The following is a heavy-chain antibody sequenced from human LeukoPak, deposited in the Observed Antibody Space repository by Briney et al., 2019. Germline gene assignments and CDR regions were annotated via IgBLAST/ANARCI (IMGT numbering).Heavy chain of an antibody. CDR3: ARLNPIVGAFDI. V-gene: IGHV1-8*02. J-gene: IGHJ3*02. D-gene: IGHD1-26*01. CDR2: MNPNSGNT. Sequence: ASVKVSCKASGYTFTSYDINWVRQATGQGLEWMGWMNPNSGNTGYAQKFQGRVTMTRDTSISTAYMELSRLRSDDTAVYYCARLNPIVGAFDIWGQGTMVTVSS. CDR1: GYTFTSYD.